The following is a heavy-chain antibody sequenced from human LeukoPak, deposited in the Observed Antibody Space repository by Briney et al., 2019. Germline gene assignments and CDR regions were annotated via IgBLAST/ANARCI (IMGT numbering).Heavy chain of an antibody. J-gene: IGHJ3*02. CDR1: GGTFSSYV. D-gene: IGHD6-25*01. Sequence: ASVKVSCKASGGTFSSYVISWVRQAPGQGLEWMGGIIPIFGTANYAQKFQGRVTIIADESTSTVYMELSSLRSEDTAVYYCARERLDASDIWGQGTTVTVSS. CDR3: ARERLDASDI. CDR2: IIPIFGTA. V-gene: IGHV1-69*01.